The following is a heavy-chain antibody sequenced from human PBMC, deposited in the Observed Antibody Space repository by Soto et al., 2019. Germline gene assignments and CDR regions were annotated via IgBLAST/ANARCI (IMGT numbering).Heavy chain of an antibody. CDR2: IYYSGST. J-gene: IGHJ6*02. CDR3: ARDWGGYCSSTSCPVNAYGMDV. D-gene: IGHD2-2*01. V-gene: IGHV4-31*03. Sequence: TLSLTCTVSGGSISSGGYYWSWIRQHPGKGLEWIGYIYYSGSTYYNPSLKSRVTISVDTSKNQFSLKLSSVTAADTAVYYCARDWGGYCSSTSCPVNAYGMDVWGQGTTVTVSS. CDR1: GGSISSGGYY.